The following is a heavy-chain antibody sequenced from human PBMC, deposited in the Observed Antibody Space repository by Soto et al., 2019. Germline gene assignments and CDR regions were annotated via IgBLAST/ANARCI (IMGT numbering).Heavy chain of an antibody. Sequence: PGESLKISCRGSGDSFTSYWIGWVRQMPGKGLEWMGIIYPGDSDTRYSPSFQGQVTISADKSISTAYLQWSSLKASDTAMYYCARHGVEMATIMDYYYYGTDVWGQGTTVTVSS. CDR2: IYPGDSDT. V-gene: IGHV5-51*01. CDR3: ARHGVEMATIMDYYYYGTDV. D-gene: IGHD5-12*01. CDR1: GDSFTSYW. J-gene: IGHJ6*02.